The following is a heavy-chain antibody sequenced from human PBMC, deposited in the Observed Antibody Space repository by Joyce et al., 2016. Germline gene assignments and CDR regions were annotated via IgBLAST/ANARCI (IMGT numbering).Heavy chain of an antibody. J-gene: IGHJ4*02. V-gene: IGHV3-49*03. CDR2: IRSKAYGGTP. Sequence: VQLVESGGGLVQPGRSLRLSCTAFVFIFGDYSMSWFRQAQGKGLEWVGFIRSKAYGGTPDYAASVKDRFTISRDDSKNIAYLQMNSLKTEDTAVYYCTVRMVTPFWGQGTLVTVSS. D-gene: IGHD5-18*01. CDR3: TVRMVTPF. CDR1: VFIFGDYS.